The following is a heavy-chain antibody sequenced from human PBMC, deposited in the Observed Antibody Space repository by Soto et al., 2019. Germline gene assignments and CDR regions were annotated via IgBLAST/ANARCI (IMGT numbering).Heavy chain of an antibody. D-gene: IGHD6-6*01. Sequence: QVHLVESGGGLVRPGGSLRLSCAASGFAFSDYYMTWFRQAPGKGLEWVSYISSTSAYTNYADSVRGRFSISRDNAKNSLYRQMTSLRDEDTAVYYCARDPSRRAPPDYWGQGTLVTVS. CDR2: ISSTSAYT. V-gene: IGHV3-11*05. CDR3: ARDPSRRAPPDY. J-gene: IGHJ4*02. CDR1: GFAFSDYY.